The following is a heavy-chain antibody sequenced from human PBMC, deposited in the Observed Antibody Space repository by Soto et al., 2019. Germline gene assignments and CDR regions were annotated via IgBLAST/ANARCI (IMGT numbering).Heavy chain of an antibody. CDR1: GYKFTDYY. CDR3: ARDPGLPGRYWYFDL. D-gene: IGHD3-9*01. J-gene: IGHJ2*01. V-gene: IGHV1-2*04. Sequence: QVVLVQSGAEVKKPGDSVKVSCKSSGYKFTDYYIHWVRQAPGQGPEWMGWVNPKRGDAVYAQKFQGWVTMTRDTSTTTAYVELNRLKPDDTAGYFCARDPGLPGRYWYFDLWGRGTLVTVSS. CDR2: VNPKRGDA.